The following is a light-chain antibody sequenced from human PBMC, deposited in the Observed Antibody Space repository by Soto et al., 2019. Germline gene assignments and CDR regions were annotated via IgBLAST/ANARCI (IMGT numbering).Light chain of an antibody. V-gene: IGLV2-11*01. CDR2: DVS. Sequence: QSVLTQPRSVSGSPGQSVTISCTGTNSDVGTYNYVSWYQQHPGKAPKLMIYDVSKRPSGVPDRFSGSKSGNTAYLTISGLQAEDEADYYCCSYAGRYIYVFGTGTKLTVL. CDR1: NSDVGTYNY. CDR3: CSYAGRYIYV. J-gene: IGLJ1*01.